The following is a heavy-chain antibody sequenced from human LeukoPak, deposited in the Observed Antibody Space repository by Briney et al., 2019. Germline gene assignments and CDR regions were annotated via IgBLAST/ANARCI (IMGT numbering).Heavy chain of an antibody. CDR3: ARVGSSSSWYVLRPVDS. D-gene: IGHD6-13*01. Sequence: GGSLRLSCAASGFTFSSYSMNWVRQAPGKGLEWVSSISSSSSYIYYADSVKGRFTISRDNAKNSLYLQMNSLRAEDTAVYYCARVGSSSSWYVLRPVDSWGQGTLVTVSS. CDR1: GFTFSSYS. J-gene: IGHJ4*02. V-gene: IGHV3-21*03. CDR2: ISSSSSYI.